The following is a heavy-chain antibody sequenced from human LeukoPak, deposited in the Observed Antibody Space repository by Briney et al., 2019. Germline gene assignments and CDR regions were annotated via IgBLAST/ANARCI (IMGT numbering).Heavy chain of an antibody. CDR3: ARLTYDILTGYPVYFDY. V-gene: IGHV5-51*01. Sequence: GESLKISCKGSGYSFSNYWIGWVRQMPGKGLEYMGIIYPGDSDTIYSPSFQGQVTISTDKSINTAYLQWSSLRASDTAMYYCARLTYDILTGYPVYFDYWGQGTLVTVSS. CDR1: GYSFSNYW. CDR2: IYPGDSDT. D-gene: IGHD3-9*01. J-gene: IGHJ4*02.